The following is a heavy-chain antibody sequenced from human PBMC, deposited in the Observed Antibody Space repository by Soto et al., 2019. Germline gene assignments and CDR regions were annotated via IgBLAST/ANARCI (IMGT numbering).Heavy chain of an antibody. Sequence: QVQLVQSGAEVKKPRSSVKVSCKASGGTFSSYAISWVRQAPGQGLEWMGGIIPIFGTANYAQKFQGRVTITADETTSTAYMVLSSLRYEDMAVYYCARNSPLQGATVVSFSGYYYYYGMDVWGQGTTVTVSS. V-gene: IGHV1-69*01. CDR2: IIPIFGTA. CDR3: ARNSPLQGATVVSFSGYYYYYGMDV. CDR1: GGTFSSYA. D-gene: IGHD4-17*01. J-gene: IGHJ6*02.